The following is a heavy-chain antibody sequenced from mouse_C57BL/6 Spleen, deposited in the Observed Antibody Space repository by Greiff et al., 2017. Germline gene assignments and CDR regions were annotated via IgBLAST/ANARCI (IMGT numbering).Heavy chain of an antibody. CDR3: ARWGGDYGSSFEY. CDR2: IDPSDSSN. Sequence: VQLQQSGAELVMPGASVTLSCKASGYTFTSYWMHWVKQRPGQGLAWIGEIDPSDSSNTYNQKFKGQSTLSVDKSSSTAYMQLSSLTSGDSAVYDCARWGGDYGSSFEYWGQGTLVTVAA. J-gene: IGHJ3*01. D-gene: IGHD1-1*01. V-gene: IGHV1-69*01. CDR1: GYTFTSYW.